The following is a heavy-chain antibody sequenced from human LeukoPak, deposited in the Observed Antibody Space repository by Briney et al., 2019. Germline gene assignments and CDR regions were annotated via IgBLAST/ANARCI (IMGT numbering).Heavy chain of an antibody. Sequence: ASVKVSCKASGYTFTSYGISWVRQAPGQGLEWMGWISAYNGNTNYAQKLQGRVTITTDTSTSTAYMELRSLRSDDTAVYYCARAKKTRVVVPAAHNWFDPWGQGTLVTVSS. D-gene: IGHD2-2*01. CDR1: GYTFTSYG. V-gene: IGHV1-18*01. CDR2: ISAYNGNT. CDR3: ARAKKTRVVVPAAHNWFDP. J-gene: IGHJ5*02.